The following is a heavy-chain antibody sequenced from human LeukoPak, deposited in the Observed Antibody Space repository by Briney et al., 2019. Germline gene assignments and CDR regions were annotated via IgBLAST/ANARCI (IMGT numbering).Heavy chain of an antibody. V-gene: IGHV3-23*01. CDR3: AREGCGGDCSISSYYFDY. J-gene: IGHJ4*02. Sequence: GGSLRLSCAASGFTFSSYAMSWVRQAPGKGLEWVSAISGSGGSTYYTDSVKGRFTISRDADSVKGRFTISRDNSKNTLYLQMNSLRAEDTAVYYCAREGCGGDCSISSYYFDYWGQGTLVTVSS. CDR2: ISGSGGST. D-gene: IGHD2-21*02. CDR1: GFTFSSYA.